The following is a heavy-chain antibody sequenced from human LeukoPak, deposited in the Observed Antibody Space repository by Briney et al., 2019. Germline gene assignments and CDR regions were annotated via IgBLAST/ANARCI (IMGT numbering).Heavy chain of an antibody. J-gene: IGHJ6*02. D-gene: IGHD5-12*01. CDR3: ARANTYDSNYYYGMDV. Sequence: PGGSLRLSCAASGFTFTKYSLHWVRQAPGKGLDWVALISYDGNNQYYADSVKGRFTISRDSSKNTLYLQMNSLRAEDTAVYYCARANTYDSNYYYGMDVWGQGTTVTVSS. V-gene: IGHV3-30-3*01. CDR2: ISYDGNNQ. CDR1: GFTFTKYS.